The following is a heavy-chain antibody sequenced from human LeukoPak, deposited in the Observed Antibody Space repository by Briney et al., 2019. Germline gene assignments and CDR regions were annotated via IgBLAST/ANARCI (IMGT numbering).Heavy chain of an antibody. V-gene: IGHV4-34*01. J-gene: IGHJ5*02. D-gene: IGHD2-2*01. CDR2: INHSGST. Sequence: PSETLSLTCAVYGGSFSGYYWSWIRQPPGKGLEWIGEINHSGSTNYNPSLKSRVTISVGTSKNQFSLKLSSVTAADTAVYYCARDGVLWDIVVVPAAKVWFDPWGQGTLVTVSS. CDR1: GGSFSGYY. CDR3: ARDGVLWDIVVVPAAKVWFDP.